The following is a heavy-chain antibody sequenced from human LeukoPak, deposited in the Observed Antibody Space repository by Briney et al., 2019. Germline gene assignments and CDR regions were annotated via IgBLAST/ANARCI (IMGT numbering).Heavy chain of an antibody. Sequence: SETLSLTCSVSGTSITWGYYWGWIRQPPGRGLEWIASVYHSGSTDYNPSLKSRVTMSVDTSNNHFSLKLSSVTAADTALYYCARVVASTSIDSWGQGILVTVSS. V-gene: IGHV4-38-2*02. CDR2: VYHSGST. CDR1: GTSITWGYY. D-gene: IGHD2-15*01. CDR3: ARVVASTSIDS. J-gene: IGHJ4*02.